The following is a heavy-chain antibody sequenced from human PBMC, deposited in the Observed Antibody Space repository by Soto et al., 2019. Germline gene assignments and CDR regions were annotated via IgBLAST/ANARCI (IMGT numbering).Heavy chain of an antibody. D-gene: IGHD3-3*01. J-gene: IGHJ6*02. CDR2: MNPNSGNT. CDR1: GYTYTSYD. CDR3: ASLRFLEWLSDLGTLDV. Sequence: ASVKVFCKXSGYTYTSYDINWVRQANAQGLEWMGWMNPNSGNTGYAQKFQGRVTMTRNTSISTAYMELSSLRSEDTAVYYCASLRFLEWLSDLGTLDVWGQGTTVTVSS. V-gene: IGHV1-8*01.